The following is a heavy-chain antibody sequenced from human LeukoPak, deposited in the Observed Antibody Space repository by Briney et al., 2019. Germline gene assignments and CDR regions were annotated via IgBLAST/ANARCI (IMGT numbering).Heavy chain of an antibody. V-gene: IGHV3-48*01. CDR2: ISSSSSTI. CDR1: GFTFSSYW. D-gene: IGHD4-11*01. J-gene: IGHJ4*02. CDR3: ATDYSNDY. Sequence: GGSLRLSCSASGFTFSSYWMHWVRQAPGKGLEWVSYISSSSSTIYYADSVKGRFTISRDNAKNSLYLQMNSLRAEDTAVYYCATDYSNDYWGQGTLVTVSS.